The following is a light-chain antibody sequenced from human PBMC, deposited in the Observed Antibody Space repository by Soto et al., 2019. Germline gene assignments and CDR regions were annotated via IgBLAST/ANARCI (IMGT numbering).Light chain of an antibody. Sequence: QSVLTQPASVSGSPGQSITISCTGTSSDVGAYNYVSWYQQHPGKAPKLMIYEVSRRPSGVSNRFSASKSGNTASLTISGLQAEDEADYYCSSYISSTTPYVFGTGTKLTVL. CDR2: EVS. CDR1: SSDVGAYNY. J-gene: IGLJ1*01. CDR3: SSYISSTTPYV. V-gene: IGLV2-14*01.